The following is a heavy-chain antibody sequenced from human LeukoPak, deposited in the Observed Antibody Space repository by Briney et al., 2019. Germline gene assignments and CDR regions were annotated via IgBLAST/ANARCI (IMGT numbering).Heavy chain of an antibody. D-gene: IGHD1-7*01. CDR2: IYYSGST. Sequence: SETLPLTCTVSGGSISSYYWSWIRQPPGKGLEWIGYIYYSGSTNYNPSLKSRVTISVDTSKNQFSLKLSSVTAADTAVYYCARGIKLSLHAFDIWGQGTMVTVSS. CDR3: ARGIKLSLHAFDI. CDR1: GGSISSYY. J-gene: IGHJ3*02. V-gene: IGHV4-59*01.